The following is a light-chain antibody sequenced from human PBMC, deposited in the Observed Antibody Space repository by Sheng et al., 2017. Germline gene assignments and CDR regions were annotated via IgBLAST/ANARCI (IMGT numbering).Light chain of an antibody. Sequence: QSALTQPPSVSGSPGQSVTISCTGTRSDVGYYNRVSWYQQPPGTAPKLIIYEVSNRPSGVPDRFSGSKSGNTASLTISGLQAEDEADYYCSSYTSSITLIFGGGTRLTVL. CDR3: SSYTSSITLI. CDR1: RSDVGYYNR. CDR2: EVS. J-gene: IGLJ2*01. V-gene: IGLV2-18*02.